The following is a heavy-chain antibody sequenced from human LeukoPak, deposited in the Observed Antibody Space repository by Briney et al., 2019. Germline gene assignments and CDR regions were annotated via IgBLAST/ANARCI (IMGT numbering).Heavy chain of an antibody. J-gene: IGHJ4*02. CDR3: ARDDYDSSGYYPTFDY. D-gene: IGHD3-22*01. CDR1: GYTFTSYD. V-gene: IGHV1-46*01. CDR2: INPSGGST. Sequence: ASVKVSCKASGYTFTSYDINWVRQAPGQGLEWMGIINPSGGSTSYAQKFQGRVTMTRDTSTSTVYMELSSLRSEDTAVYYCARDDYDSSGYYPTFDYWGQGTLVTVSS.